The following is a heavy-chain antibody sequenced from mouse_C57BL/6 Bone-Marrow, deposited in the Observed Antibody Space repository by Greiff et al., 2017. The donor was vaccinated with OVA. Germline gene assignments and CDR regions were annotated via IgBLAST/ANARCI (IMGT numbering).Heavy chain of an antibody. V-gene: IGHV7-3*01. D-gene: IGHD2-5*01. CDR2: ISNKANGYTT. CDR3: ARSYSNYD. Sequence: EVQVVESGGGLVQPGGSLSLSCAASGFTFTDYYMSWVRQPPGKALECLGFISNKANGYTTESSASVKSRFTISRNQSQSILYLLMNDLRAEDSATYYCARSYSNYDWGQGTTLTVS. J-gene: IGHJ2*01. CDR1: GFTFTDYY.